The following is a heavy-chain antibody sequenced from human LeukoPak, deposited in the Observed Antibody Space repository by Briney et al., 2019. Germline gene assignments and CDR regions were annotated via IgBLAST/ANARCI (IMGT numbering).Heavy chain of an antibody. CDR2: VYHSGST. J-gene: IGHJ3*02. CDR1: GGSISNYY. CDR3: ARSRLWDAFDI. D-gene: IGHD2-21*01. V-gene: IGHV4-59*01. Sequence: PSETLSLTCTVSGGSISNYYWSWIRQPPGKGLEWIGYVYHSGSTNYNPSLKSRVSILVDTSKNQLSLKVTSVTAADTAVYYCARSRLWDAFDIWGQGTVVTVSS.